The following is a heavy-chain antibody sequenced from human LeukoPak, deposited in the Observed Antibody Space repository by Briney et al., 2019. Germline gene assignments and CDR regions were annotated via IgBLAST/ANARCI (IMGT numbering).Heavy chain of an antibody. CDR2: IYYSGST. V-gene: IGHV4-38-2*02. Sequence: SETLSLTCTVSGYSISSGYYWGWIRQPPGKGLEWIGSIYYSGSTYYNPSLKSRVTISADTSKNQFSLKLSSVTAADTAVYYCARQRRALGYWGQGTLVTVSS. CDR3: ARQRRALGY. CDR1: GYSISSGYY. J-gene: IGHJ4*02. D-gene: IGHD6-25*01.